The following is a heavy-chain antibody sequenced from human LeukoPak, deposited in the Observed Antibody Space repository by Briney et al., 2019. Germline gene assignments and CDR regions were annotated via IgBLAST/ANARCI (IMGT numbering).Heavy chain of an antibody. CDR3: AKCSPSCFNGVDV. J-gene: IGHJ6*02. D-gene: IGHD3-10*02. V-gene: IGHV3-23*01. CDR2: ISSGGTFT. Sequence: GGSLRHSCVASRLTFSTYSMTWVRQAPGKGGEWLSSISSGGTFTYYADSVKGRFTISRDNSKRTLYLQMNNLRAEDTAVYYCAKCSPSCFNGVDVWGQGTTVTVSS. CDR1: RLTFSTYS.